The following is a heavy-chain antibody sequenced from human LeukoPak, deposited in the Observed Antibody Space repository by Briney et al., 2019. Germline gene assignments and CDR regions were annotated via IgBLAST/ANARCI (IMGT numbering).Heavy chain of an antibody. CDR2: IFHSGGT. V-gene: IGHV4-59*08. CDR1: GGSITRYY. J-gene: IGHJ3*02. CDR3: GRHGGATMVRGVLVDAFDI. Sequence: SETLSLTCTVSGGSITRYYWSWIRQPPGKGLEWIGYIFHSGGTNYNPSLKSRLTISAEASKNQFSLKLTSVTAADTVVYYCGRHGGATMVRGVLVDAFDIWGQGTMVTASS. D-gene: IGHD3-10*01.